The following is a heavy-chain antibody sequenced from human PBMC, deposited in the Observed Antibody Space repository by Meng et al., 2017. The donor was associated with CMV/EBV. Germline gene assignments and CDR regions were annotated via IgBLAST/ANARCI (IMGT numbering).Heavy chain of an antibody. J-gene: IGHJ4*02. CDR3: ARVGRWGGY. Sequence: GESLKISCAASGFTFSSYSMNWVRQAPGKGLEWVSSISSSSSYIYYADSMKGRFTISRDNAKNSLYLQMNSLREEDTAVYYCARVGRWGGYWGQGTLVTVSS. D-gene: IGHD4-23*01. V-gene: IGHV3-21*01. CDR1: GFTFSSYS. CDR2: ISSSSSYI.